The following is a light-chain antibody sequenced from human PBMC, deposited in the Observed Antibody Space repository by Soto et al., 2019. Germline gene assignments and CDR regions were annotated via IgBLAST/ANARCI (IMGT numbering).Light chain of an antibody. CDR1: RSVISN. Sequence: IVVTKCPITLTESPGARATLSCRPARSVISNLSGYQQKPGRAPSLLIYGAAPRSAGVPARFCGSGAGTEVSLTIISRLSEDFSVYYCQQYKKWPRTFGQGTKVEIK. V-gene: IGKV3-15*01. CDR2: GAA. J-gene: IGKJ1*01. CDR3: QQYKKWPRT.